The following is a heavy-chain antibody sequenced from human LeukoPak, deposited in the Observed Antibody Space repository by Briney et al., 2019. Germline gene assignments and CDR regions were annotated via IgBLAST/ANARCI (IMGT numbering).Heavy chain of an antibody. CDR1: GYTFTNYA. CDR3: ARDPVDPDYYYYYMDV. CDR2: INPNSGGT. J-gene: IGHJ6*03. D-gene: IGHD2-21*01. Sequence: ASVKVSCKASGYTFTNYAMNWVRQAPGQGLEWMGWINPNSGGTNYAQKFQGRVTMTWDTSISTAYMELSSLRSDDTAVYYCARDPVDPDYYYYYMDVWGKGTTVTVSS. V-gene: IGHV1-2*02.